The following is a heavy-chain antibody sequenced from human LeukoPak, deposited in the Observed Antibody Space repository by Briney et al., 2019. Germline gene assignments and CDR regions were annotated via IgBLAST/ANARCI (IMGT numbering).Heavy chain of an antibody. CDR2: IYYSGIT. D-gene: IGHD3-3*01. Sequence: SETLSLTCTVSGGSISSYYWSWIRQPPGKGLEWIGYIYYSGITNYNPSLKSRVTISVDTSKNQFSLKLSSVTAADTAVYYCARAGPYYDFWSGYSDDAFDIWGQGTMVTVSS. CDR1: GGSISSYY. J-gene: IGHJ3*02. CDR3: ARAGPYYDFWSGYSDDAFDI. V-gene: IGHV4-59*01.